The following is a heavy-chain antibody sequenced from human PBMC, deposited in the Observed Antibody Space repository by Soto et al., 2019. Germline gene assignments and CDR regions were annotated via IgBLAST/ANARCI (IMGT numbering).Heavy chain of an antibody. D-gene: IGHD2-15*01. CDR1: GFTFSSYG. CDR3: AKENIVVVVAATRQAYGMDV. Sequence: GGSLRLSCAASGFTFSSYGMHWVRQAPGKGLEWVAVISYDGSNKYYADSVKGRFTISRDNSKNTLYLQMNSLRAEDTAVYYCAKENIVVVVAATRQAYGMDVWGQGTTVTVSS. J-gene: IGHJ6*02. V-gene: IGHV3-30*18. CDR2: ISYDGSNK.